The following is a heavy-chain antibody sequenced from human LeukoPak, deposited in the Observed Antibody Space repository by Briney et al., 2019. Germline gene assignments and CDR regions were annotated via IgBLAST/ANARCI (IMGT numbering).Heavy chain of an antibody. V-gene: IGHV3-23*01. CDR1: GFTFSSYA. Sequence: GGSLRLSCAASGFTFSSYAMSWVRQAPGKGLEWVSAISGSGGSTYYADSVKGRFTISRDNSKNTLYLQMNSLRAEDTAVYYCARGSEYYDFWSGYKSGSMEDAFDIWGQGTMVTVSS. CDR2: ISGSGGST. J-gene: IGHJ3*02. CDR3: ARGSEYYDFWSGYKSGSMEDAFDI. D-gene: IGHD3-3*01.